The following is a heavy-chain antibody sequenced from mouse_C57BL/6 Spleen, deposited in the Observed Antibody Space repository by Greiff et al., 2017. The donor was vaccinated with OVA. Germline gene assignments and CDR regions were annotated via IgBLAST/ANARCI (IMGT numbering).Heavy chain of an antibody. CDR3: ARGRNYYGSSPYWYFDV. D-gene: IGHD1-1*01. V-gene: IGHV3-1*01. CDR1: GYSITSGYD. CDR2: ISYSGST. Sequence: EVKLVESGPGMVKPSQSLSLTCTVTGYSITSGYDWHWIRHFPGNKLEWMGYISYSGSTNYNPSLKSRISITHDTSKNHFFLKLNSVTTEDTATYYCARGRNYYGSSPYWYFDVWGTGTTVTVSS. J-gene: IGHJ1*03.